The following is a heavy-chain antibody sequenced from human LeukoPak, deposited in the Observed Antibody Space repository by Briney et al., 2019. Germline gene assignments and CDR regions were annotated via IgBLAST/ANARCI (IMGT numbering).Heavy chain of an antibody. D-gene: IGHD3-16*02. Sequence: GGSLRLSCAASGFTFSSYAMSWVRQAPGKGLEWVSAISGSGGSTYYADSVKGRFTISRDNSKNTLYLQMNSLRAEDTAVYYCAKGEYDYVWGSYPLVPSDYWGQGTLVTVSS. V-gene: IGHV3-23*01. CDR3: AKGEYDYVWGSYPLVPSDY. CDR1: GFTFSSYA. J-gene: IGHJ4*02. CDR2: ISGSGGST.